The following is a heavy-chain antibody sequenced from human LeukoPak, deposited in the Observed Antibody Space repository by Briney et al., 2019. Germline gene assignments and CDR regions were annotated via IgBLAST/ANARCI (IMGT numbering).Heavy chain of an antibody. CDR1: GFTFSSYG. CDR3: AKEGVDQSQWALDN. CDR2: ISYDGSNK. D-gene: IGHD1-26*01. Sequence: GGSLRLSCAASGFTFSSYGMHWVRQAPGKGLEWVAVISYDGSNKYYADSVKGRFTISRDNSKNTLYLQMNSLRAEDTAVYYCAKEGVDQSQWALDNWGQGTLVTVSS. V-gene: IGHV3-30*18. J-gene: IGHJ4*02.